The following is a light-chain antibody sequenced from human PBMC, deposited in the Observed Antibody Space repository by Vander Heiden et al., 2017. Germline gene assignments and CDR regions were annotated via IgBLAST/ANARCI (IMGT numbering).Light chain of an antibody. CDR2: EVS. J-gene: IGLJ2*01. CDR3: SSYAGSNKLV. CDR1: SSDVGSYNY. V-gene: IGLV2-8*01. Sequence: QSALTQPPSASGSPGQSVTISCTGPSSDVGSYNYVSWYQQHTGNTPKVMIYEVSKRPSGVPDRFSGSTSGNTASLTVSGLQAEDEADYYCSSYAGSNKLVFGGGTKLTVL.